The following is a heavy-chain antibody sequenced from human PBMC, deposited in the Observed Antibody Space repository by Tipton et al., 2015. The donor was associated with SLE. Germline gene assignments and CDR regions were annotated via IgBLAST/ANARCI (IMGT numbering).Heavy chain of an antibody. J-gene: IGHJ3*02. D-gene: IGHD2-21*01. V-gene: IGHV4-39*07. CDR3: AGPIRQDGFDI. CDR1: GGSMSSSGYY. CDR2: IYYSGST. Sequence: GLVKPSDTLSLTCTVSGGSMSSSGYYWGWIRQPPRMGLEWIGTIYYSGSTYYNPSLKSRVTISVDMSKNQFFLNLTSVAAADTAVYYCAGPIRQDGFDIWGQGTMVTVSS.